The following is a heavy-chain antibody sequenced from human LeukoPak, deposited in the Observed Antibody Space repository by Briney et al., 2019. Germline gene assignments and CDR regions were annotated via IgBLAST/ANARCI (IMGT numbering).Heavy chain of an antibody. D-gene: IGHD3-10*01. CDR3: ARAYGSGSLNWFDP. J-gene: IGHJ5*02. V-gene: IGHV1-2*02. Sequence: GASVKVSCKTSGYTFTGYYIHWVRQAPGQGLEWMGWINPNSGDTNYAQKLQGRVTMTTDTSTSTAYMELRSLRSDDTALYYCARAYGSGSLNWFDPWGQGTLVTVSS. CDR2: INPNSGDT. CDR1: GYTFTGYY.